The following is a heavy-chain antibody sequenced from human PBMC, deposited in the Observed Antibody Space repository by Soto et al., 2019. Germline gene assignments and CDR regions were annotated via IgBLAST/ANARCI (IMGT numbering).Heavy chain of an antibody. V-gene: IGHV4-39*01. CDR1: GGSISSSSYC. CDR3: ARRISSGWYGDWFDP. D-gene: IGHD6-19*01. Sequence: SETLSLTCTVSGGSISSSSYCWGWIRQPPGKGLEWIGSIYYSGSTYYNPSLKSRATISVDTSKNQFSLKLSSVTAADTAVYYCARRISSGWYGDWFDPWGQGTLVTVSS. J-gene: IGHJ5*02. CDR2: IYYSGST.